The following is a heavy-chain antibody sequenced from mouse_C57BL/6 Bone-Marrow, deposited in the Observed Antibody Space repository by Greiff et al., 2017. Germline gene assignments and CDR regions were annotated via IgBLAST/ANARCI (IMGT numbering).Heavy chain of an antibody. J-gene: IGHJ1*03. Sequence: VQLQQSGAELARPGASVKLSCKASGYTFTSYGISWVKQRTGQGLEWIGEIYPRSGNTYYNEKFKGKATLTADKSSSTAYMELRSLTSEDSAVYFCARPHNYGSSYGYFDVWGTGTTVTVSS. CDR1: GYTFTSYG. D-gene: IGHD1-1*01. CDR3: ARPHNYGSSYGYFDV. CDR2: IYPRSGNT. V-gene: IGHV1-81*01.